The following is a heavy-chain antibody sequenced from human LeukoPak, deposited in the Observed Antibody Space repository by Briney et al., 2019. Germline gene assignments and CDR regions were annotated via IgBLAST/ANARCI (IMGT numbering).Heavy chain of an antibody. CDR2: VSSSSSHI. Sequence: GGSLRLSCAASGFTFSSYSMNWVRQAPGKGLEWVSSVSSSSSHIYYADSVKGRFTISRDNAKYSLYLQMNSLRAEDTAVYYCARGAAAGNADYWGQGTLVTVSS. J-gene: IGHJ4*02. CDR3: ARGAAAGNADY. V-gene: IGHV3-21*01. CDR1: GFTFSSYS. D-gene: IGHD6-13*01.